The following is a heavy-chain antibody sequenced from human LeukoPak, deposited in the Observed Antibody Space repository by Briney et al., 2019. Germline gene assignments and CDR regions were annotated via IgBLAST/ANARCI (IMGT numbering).Heavy chain of an antibody. D-gene: IGHD1-26*01. CDR3: PGGSYLGY. CDR1: GFTFSTFA. J-gene: IGHJ4*02. Sequence: GGSLRLSCEASGFTFSTFAMIWVRQPPGKGLEWVSSIFPSGGEIHYADSVRGRFTISRDNSKSTLSLQMNSLRTEDTAVYYCPGGSYLGYWGQGTLVTVSS. CDR2: IFPSGGEI. V-gene: IGHV3-23*01.